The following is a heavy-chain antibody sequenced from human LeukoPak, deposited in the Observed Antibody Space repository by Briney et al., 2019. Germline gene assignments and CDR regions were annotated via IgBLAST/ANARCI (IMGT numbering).Heavy chain of an antibody. CDR2: ISGSGSYT. CDR1: GFTVSDYS. D-gene: IGHD3-10*01. Sequence: GGSLRLSCAASGFTVSDYSMAWVRQAPGKGLEWVSAISGSGSYTDYADSVKGRFTISKDNSKNTLYMRMNSLRADDTAVYYCAKDDSALWFGELSHYFNWWGQGTLVTVSS. V-gene: IGHV3-23*01. CDR3: AKDDSALWFGELSHYFNW. J-gene: IGHJ4*02.